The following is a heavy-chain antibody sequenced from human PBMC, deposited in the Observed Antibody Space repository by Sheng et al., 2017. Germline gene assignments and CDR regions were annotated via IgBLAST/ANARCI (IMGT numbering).Heavy chain of an antibody. CDR1: GFIFSDHY. V-gene: IGHV3-72*01. D-gene: IGHD3-22*01. J-gene: IGHJ4*02. CDR3: SRTYDTSGYPDH. Sequence: EVQLVESGGGLVQPGGSLRLSCEVSGFIFSDHYMDWVRQAPGKGLEWVGRSRNKANSYTREYAASAKGRFTISRDDSKNSLYLQMNSLNTEDTAVYYCSRTYDTSGYPDHWGQGTLVTVSS. CDR2: SRNKANSYTR.